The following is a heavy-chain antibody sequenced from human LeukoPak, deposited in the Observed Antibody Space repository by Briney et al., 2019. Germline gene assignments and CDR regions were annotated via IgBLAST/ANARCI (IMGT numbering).Heavy chain of an antibody. CDR3: ATDTSSHDGMDV. CDR1: GYTLTELS. Sequence: ASVKVSRKVSGYTLTELSMHWVRQAPGKGLEWMGGLDPEDGETIYAQKFQGRVTMTEDTSTDTAYMELSSLRSEDAAVYYCATDTSSHDGMDVWGQGTTVTVSS. D-gene: IGHD2-2*01. CDR2: LDPEDGET. V-gene: IGHV1-24*01. J-gene: IGHJ6*02.